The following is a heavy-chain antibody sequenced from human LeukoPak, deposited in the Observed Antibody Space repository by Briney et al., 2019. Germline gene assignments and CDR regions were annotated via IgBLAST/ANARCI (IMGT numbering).Heavy chain of an antibody. CDR2: TYPGDSDT. Sequence: GESLKISCKGSGYSFTRHWLGWVRQMPGKGLEWMGITYPGDSDTRYSPSFQGQVTISADKSISTAYLQWSSLKASDTAMYYCAINLVEMPTPALGYWGQGTLVTVSS. V-gene: IGHV5-51*01. CDR3: AINLVEMPTPALGY. D-gene: IGHD5-24*01. CDR1: GYSFTRHW. J-gene: IGHJ4*02.